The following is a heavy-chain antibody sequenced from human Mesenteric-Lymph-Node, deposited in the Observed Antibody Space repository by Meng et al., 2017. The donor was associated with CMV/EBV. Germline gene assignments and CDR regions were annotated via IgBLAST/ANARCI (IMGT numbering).Heavy chain of an antibody. D-gene: IGHD5-24*01. CDR3: ANGDGYNPFFNY. Sequence: GESLKISCAASGFTFNTYGMHWVRQAPGKGLEWVAFMYHDESRTYYVDSVKGRFTISRDNSKNTLYLQMNSLRTEDTAVYYCANGDGYNPFFNYWGQGTLVTVSS. CDR2: MYHDESRT. V-gene: IGHV3-30*02. J-gene: IGHJ4*02. CDR1: GFTFNTYG.